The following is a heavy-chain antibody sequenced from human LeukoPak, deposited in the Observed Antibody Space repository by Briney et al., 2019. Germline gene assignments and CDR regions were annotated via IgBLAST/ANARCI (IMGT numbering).Heavy chain of an antibody. CDR3: TRDTGCSGGACYSFYGY. Sequence: PGGSLRLSCAASGFTFSSYWMTWVRQAPGQGLEWVANIKEDGSAKYHVDSVKGRFTISRDNAKNSLYLQMNSLRVEDTAVYYCTRDTGCSGGACYSFYGYWGQGTLVTVSS. V-gene: IGHV3-7*01. D-gene: IGHD2-21*01. CDR1: GFTFSSYW. J-gene: IGHJ4*02. CDR2: IKEDGSAK.